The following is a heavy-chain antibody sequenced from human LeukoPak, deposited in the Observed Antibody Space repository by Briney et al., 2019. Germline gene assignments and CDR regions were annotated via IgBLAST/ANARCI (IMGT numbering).Heavy chain of an antibody. Sequence: PGGSLRLSCAASGFTFSSYAMSWVRQAPGKGLEWVSAISGSGGSTYYADSVKGRFTISRDNSKNTRYLQMNSLRAEDTAVYYCAKDLFGRIAAAGRGGFFDYWGQGTLVTVSS. V-gene: IGHV3-23*01. CDR2: ISGSGGST. D-gene: IGHD6-13*01. CDR1: GFTFSSYA. J-gene: IGHJ4*02. CDR3: AKDLFGRIAAAGRGGFFDY.